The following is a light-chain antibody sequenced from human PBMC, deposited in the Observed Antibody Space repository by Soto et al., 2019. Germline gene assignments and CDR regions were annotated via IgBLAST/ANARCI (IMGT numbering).Light chain of an antibody. CDR1: QSINNW. CDR3: QHYNSYSPA. CDR2: EAS. V-gene: IGKV1-5*03. Sequence: DIQMTQSPSTLSASVGDRVTITCRASQSINNWLAWYQQKPGKAPKLLLYEASGLESGVPSRFSGSGSGTGFTLTVSSLQPNDFATYYCQHYNSYSPAFGQGTKVDIK. J-gene: IGKJ1*01.